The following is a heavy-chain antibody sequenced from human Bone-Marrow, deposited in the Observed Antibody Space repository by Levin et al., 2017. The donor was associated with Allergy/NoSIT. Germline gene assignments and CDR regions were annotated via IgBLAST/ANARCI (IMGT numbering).Heavy chain of an antibody. CDR1: GGSVSNSADY. Sequence: NTSETLSVTCSVSGGSVSNSADYWAWIRQPPGKGLEWIANFYFSGSTYYNSSLKSRVTISIDTSKNQFSLELTSVTAADTAVYYCARHPNHDILTDYSRDWYFDLWGRGTLVTVSS. D-gene: IGHD3-9*01. CDR2: FYFSGST. CDR3: ARHPNHDILTDYSRDWYFDL. J-gene: IGHJ2*01. V-gene: IGHV4-39*01.